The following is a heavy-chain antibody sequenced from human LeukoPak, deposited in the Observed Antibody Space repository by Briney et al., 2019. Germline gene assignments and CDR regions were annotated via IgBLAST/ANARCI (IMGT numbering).Heavy chain of an antibody. D-gene: IGHD6-19*01. CDR2: IKSKTDGGTT. CDR1: GFTFSNAW. Sequence: GGSLRLPCAASGFTFSNAWMSWVRQAPGKGLEWVGRIKSKTDGGTTDYAAPVKGRFTISRDDSKNTLYLQMNSLKTEDTAVYYCTTGPSIAVAGAPVDYWGQGTLVTVSS. CDR3: TTGPSIAVAGAPVDY. J-gene: IGHJ4*02. V-gene: IGHV3-15*01.